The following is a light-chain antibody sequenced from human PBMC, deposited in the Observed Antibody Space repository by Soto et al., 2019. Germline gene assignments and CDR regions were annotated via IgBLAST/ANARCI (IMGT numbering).Light chain of an antibody. J-gene: IGKJ2*01. CDR2: KVS. CDR1: QSLVYSDGNTY. Sequence: EVVMTQSPLSLPVTLGQPASISCRSSQSLVYSDGNTYLNWFQQRPGQSPRRLIYKVSNRDSGVPDRLSGSGSGTDFTLKISRVEAEDVGVYYCMQGTHWPPYTCGQGTKLEIK. CDR3: MQGTHWPPYT. V-gene: IGKV2-30*01.